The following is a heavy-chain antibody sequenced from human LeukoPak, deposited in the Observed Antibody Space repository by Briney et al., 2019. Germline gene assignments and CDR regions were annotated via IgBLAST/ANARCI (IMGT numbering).Heavy chain of an antibody. Sequence: SETLSLTCTVSGGSISGYYWSWIRQPPGKGLEWIGYISYSGSTNYNPSLKSRVTTSVDTSKNQSSLKLSSVTAADTAVYYCARRPSSTWYFDYWGQGTLVTVSS. CDR1: GGSISGYY. D-gene: IGHD6-6*01. CDR3: ARRPSSTWYFDY. CDR2: ISYSGST. J-gene: IGHJ4*02. V-gene: IGHV4-59*08.